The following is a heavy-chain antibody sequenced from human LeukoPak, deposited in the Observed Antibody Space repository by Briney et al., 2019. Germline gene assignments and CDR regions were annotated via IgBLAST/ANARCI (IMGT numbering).Heavy chain of an antibody. J-gene: IGHJ4*02. V-gene: IGHV3-23*01. D-gene: IGHD3-22*01. CDR2: IRGSGANT. CDR3: VKYSHNDRPNDY. CDR1: GFSFSSYA. Sequence: PGGSLRLSCAASGFSFSSYAMSWVRQAPGKGLEWVSGIRGSGANTYYADSVKGRFTISRDNSKNTLYLQMNSLRAEDTAVYYCVKYSHNDRPNDYWGQGTLVTVSS.